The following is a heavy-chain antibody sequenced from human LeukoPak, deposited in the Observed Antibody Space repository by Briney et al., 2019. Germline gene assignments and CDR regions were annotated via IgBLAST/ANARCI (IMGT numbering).Heavy chain of an antibody. J-gene: IGHJ4*02. CDR2: IYYSGTT. Sequence: SETRSLTCTVSGGSISNSSYHWGWIRQPPGKGLEWIGSIYYSGTTYYRPSLKSRVTISVDTSKNQFSLKLTSVTAAHTAVYCCAREVASSVHYWGQGTLVTLSS. CDR3: AREVASSVHY. CDR1: GGSISNSSYH. V-gene: IGHV4-39*01. D-gene: IGHD3-10*01.